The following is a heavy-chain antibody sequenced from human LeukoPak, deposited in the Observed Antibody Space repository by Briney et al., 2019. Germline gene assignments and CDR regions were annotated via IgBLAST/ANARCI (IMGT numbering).Heavy chain of an antibody. J-gene: IGHJ4*02. Sequence: GGSLILSCAASGFTFSSYWMSWVRQAPGKGLEWVANIKQDGSEKYYVDSVKGRFTISRDNAKNSLYLQMNSLRAEDTAVYYCARTLGYCSSTSCYGTALYWGQGTLVTVSS. D-gene: IGHD2-2*01. CDR1: GFTFSSYW. CDR3: ARTLGYCSSTSCYGTALY. V-gene: IGHV3-7*01. CDR2: IKQDGSEK.